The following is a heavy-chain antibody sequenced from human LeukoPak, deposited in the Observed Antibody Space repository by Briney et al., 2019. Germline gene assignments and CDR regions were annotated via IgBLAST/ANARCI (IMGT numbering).Heavy chain of an antibody. CDR3: ARNPIAVAGTAGYYGMDV. Sequence: APVKVSCKASGHTFTGYYMHWVRQAPGQGLEWMGWINPNSGGTNYAQKFQGRVTMTRDTSISTAYMELSRLRSDDTAVYYCARNPIAVAGTAGYYGMDVWGQGTTVTVSS. CDR2: INPNSGGT. D-gene: IGHD6-19*01. J-gene: IGHJ6*02. CDR1: GHTFTGYY. V-gene: IGHV1-2*02.